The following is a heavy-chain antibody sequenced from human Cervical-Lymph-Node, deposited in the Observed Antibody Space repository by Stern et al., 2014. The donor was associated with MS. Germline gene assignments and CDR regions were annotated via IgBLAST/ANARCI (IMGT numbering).Heavy chain of an antibody. D-gene: IGHD3-3*01. J-gene: IGHJ6*02. CDR2: IHPNTGGA. CDR3: ARDQRGITIFGVVTDYYYLGMDV. CDR1: GYIFTGYY. V-gene: IGHV1-2*02. Sequence: VQLVESGAEVKKPGASVKVSCKTSGYIFTGYYIHWVRQAPGQGLEWMAWIHPNTGGAKYAQKFQGRVTMSRDTSISTAYVELSSLTSDDTAVYYCARDQRGITIFGVVTDYYYLGMDVWGQGTTVTVSS.